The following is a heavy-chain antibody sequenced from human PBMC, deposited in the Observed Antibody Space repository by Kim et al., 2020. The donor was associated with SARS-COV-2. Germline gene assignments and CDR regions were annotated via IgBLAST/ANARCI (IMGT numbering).Heavy chain of an antibody. J-gene: IGHJ4*02. CDR3: ARGADTAMVTGFDY. V-gene: IGHV4-31*03. Sequence: SETLSLTCTVSGGSISSGGYYWSWIRQHPGKGLEWIGYIYYSGSTYYNPSLKSRVTISVDTSKNQFSLKLSSVTAADTAVYYCARGADTAMVTGFDYWGQGTLVTVSS. CDR2: IYYSGST. CDR1: GGSISSGGYY. D-gene: IGHD5-18*01.